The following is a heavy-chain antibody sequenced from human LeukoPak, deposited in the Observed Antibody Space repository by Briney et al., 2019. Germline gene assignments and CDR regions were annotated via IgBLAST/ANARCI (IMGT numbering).Heavy chain of an antibody. V-gene: IGHV4-59*08. CDR2: IYYSGST. CDR3: ARHRGSNLNRSFDF. J-gene: IGHJ4*02. Sequence: SETLSLTCTVSGGSIRGYYWSWIRQPPGKGLEWIASIYYSGSTNYNPSLKSRVTVSLDTSKNQFSLKLSSVTAADTAVYFCARHRGSNLNRSFDFWGQGTLVTVSS. D-gene: IGHD1-14*01. CDR1: GGSIRGYY.